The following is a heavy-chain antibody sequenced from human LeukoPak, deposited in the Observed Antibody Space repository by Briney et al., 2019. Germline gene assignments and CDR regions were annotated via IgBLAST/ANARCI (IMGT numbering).Heavy chain of an antibody. V-gene: IGHV3-48*01. CDR2: ISSGSSTI. CDR1: GFTFSSYS. J-gene: IGHJ4*03. Sequence: PGGSLRLSCAVSGFTFSSYSMNWVRQAPGKGLEWVSYISSGSSTIYYADSVKGRFTISRDNAKNSLYLQMNSLRAEDTAVYYCARAQAGAVLYFDYWGQGTTVTVSS. CDR3: ARAQAGAVLYFDY. D-gene: IGHD3-3*01.